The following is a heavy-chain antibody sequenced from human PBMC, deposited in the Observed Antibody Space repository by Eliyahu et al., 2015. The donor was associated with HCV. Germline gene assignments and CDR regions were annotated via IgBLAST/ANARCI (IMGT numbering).Heavy chain of an antibody. CDR3: ASGGGGIAVAGTGGWFDP. Sequence: QVQLQESGPGLVKPSETLSLTCTVSGGSXTPXYWSWIRQPPGKGLEWIGYIHYSGSTNYNPSLKSRVTISVDTSKNQFSLKLTSVTAADTAVYYCASGGGGIAVAGTGGWFDPWGQGSLVTVSS. V-gene: IGHV4-59*12. D-gene: IGHD6-19*01. J-gene: IGHJ5*02. CDR2: IHYSGST. CDR1: GGSXTPXY.